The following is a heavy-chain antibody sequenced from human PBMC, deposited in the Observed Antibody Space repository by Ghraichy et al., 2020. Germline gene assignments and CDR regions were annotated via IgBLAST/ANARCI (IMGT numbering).Heavy chain of an antibody. CDR1: GENVCVYY. CDR3: ARDNAVTGGDGDAFDF. V-gene: IGHV1-2*02. Sequence: ASVKVSCKACGENVCVYYMHWVRQSPVQGVEWTGWINPRSGGTKYAQKFQGRVTMTRDKSITTAYMELNRLTSDDTAVYYCARDNAVTGGDGDAFDFWGQGAMVTVSS. CDR2: INPRSGGT. J-gene: IGHJ3*01. D-gene: IGHD7-27*01.